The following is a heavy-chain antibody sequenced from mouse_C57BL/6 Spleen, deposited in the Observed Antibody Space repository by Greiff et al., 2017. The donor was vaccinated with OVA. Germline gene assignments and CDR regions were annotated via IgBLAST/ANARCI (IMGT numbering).Heavy chain of an antibody. D-gene: IGHD1-1*01. J-gene: IGHJ3*01. CDR3: ARDGSSYGFAY. CDR1: GYTFTGYW. V-gene: IGHV1-9*01. CDR2: ILPGSGIT. Sequence: VKLQESGAELMKPGASVKLSCKATGYTFTGYWIEWVKQRPGHGLEWIGEILPGSGITNYNEKFKGKATFTADTSSNTAYMQLSSLTTEDSAIYYCARDGSSYGFAYWGQGTLVTVSA.